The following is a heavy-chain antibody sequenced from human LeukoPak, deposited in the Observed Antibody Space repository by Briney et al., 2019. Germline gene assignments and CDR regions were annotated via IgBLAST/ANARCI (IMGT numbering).Heavy chain of an antibody. V-gene: IGHV3-66*01. D-gene: IGHD3-22*01. Sequence: PGGSLRLSCAASGFTVSSNYMSWVRQAPGKGLEWVSVIYSGGSTYYADSVKGRFTISRDNSKNTLYLQMNSLTAVDTAVYYCARDSGTMIVVVITTFDYWGQGTLVTVSS. CDR1: GFTVSSNY. J-gene: IGHJ4*02. CDR3: ARDSGTMIVVVITTFDY. CDR2: IYSGGST.